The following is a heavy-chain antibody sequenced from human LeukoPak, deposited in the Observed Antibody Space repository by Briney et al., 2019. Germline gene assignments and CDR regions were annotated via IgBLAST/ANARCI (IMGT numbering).Heavy chain of an antibody. CDR1: GFTLSNNY. CDR3: GSEPDYVDGED. Sequence: GGSLRLSCGASGFTLSNNYMSWVRQAPGKGLEWVSLIYSGGSTYYADSVKGRFTISRDNSKNTLYLQMNNLRAEDTAVYYCGSEPDYVDGEDWGQGTLVTVSS. D-gene: IGHD4/OR15-4a*01. J-gene: IGHJ4*02. CDR2: IYSGGST. V-gene: IGHV3-53*01.